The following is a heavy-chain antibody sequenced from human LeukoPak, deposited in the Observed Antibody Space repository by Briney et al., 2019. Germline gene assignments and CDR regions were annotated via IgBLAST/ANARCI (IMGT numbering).Heavy chain of an antibody. CDR3: AKAADHFYYYYFYNMAI. V-gene: IGHV3-30*18. D-gene: IGHD3-3*02. CDR1: GFTFSSYG. Sequence: GGSLRLSCAASGFTFSSYGMHWVRQAPGKGLEWVAVISFDGSSKDYAESVKGRFTISRDNSKNTLYLQMNSLRVEDTAVYYFAKAADHFYYYYFYNMAIWGKGTTVTVSS. J-gene: IGHJ6*03. CDR2: ISFDGSSK.